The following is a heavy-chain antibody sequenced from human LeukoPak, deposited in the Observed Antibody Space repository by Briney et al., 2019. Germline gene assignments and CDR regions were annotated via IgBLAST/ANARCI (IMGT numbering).Heavy chain of an antibody. CDR3: ARDSSGYSYGLNFDY. Sequence: SVKVSFKASGGTFSSYAISWVRQAPGQGLEWMGGIIPIFGTANYAQKFQGRVTITADESTSTAYMELSSLRSEDTAVYYCARDSSGYSYGLNFDYWGQGTLVTVSS. D-gene: IGHD5-18*01. CDR1: GGTFSSYA. V-gene: IGHV1-69*01. J-gene: IGHJ4*02. CDR2: IIPIFGTA.